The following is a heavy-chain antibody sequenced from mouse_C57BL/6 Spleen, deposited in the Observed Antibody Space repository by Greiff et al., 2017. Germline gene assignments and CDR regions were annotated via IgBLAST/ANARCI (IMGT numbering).Heavy chain of an antibody. CDR3: ARRDGNSFYAMDY. J-gene: IGHJ4*01. CDR2: ISSGSSTI. D-gene: IGHD2-1*01. V-gene: IGHV5-17*01. CDR1: GFTFSDYG. Sequence: EVNVVESGGGLVKPGGSLKLSCAASGFTFSDYGMHWVRQAPEKGLEWVAYISSGSSTIYYADTVKGRFTISRDNAKNTLFRQMTSLRSEDTAMYYCARRDGNSFYAMDYWGQGTSVTVSS.